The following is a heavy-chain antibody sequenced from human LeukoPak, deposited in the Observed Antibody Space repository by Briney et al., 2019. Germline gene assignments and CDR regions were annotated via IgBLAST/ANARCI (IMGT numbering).Heavy chain of an antibody. CDR3: ARRYSSSGGDVFDM. V-gene: IGHV4-59*01. CDR1: GGSISSYY. CDR2: VYYSGST. J-gene: IGHJ3*02. Sequence: PSETLSLTCSVSGGSISSYYWSWIRQPPGKGLEWIGHVYYSGSTNYNPSLKSRVTISVDTSKNQFFLKLSSVTAADTAVYYCARRYSSSGGDVFDMWGQGKMVTVSS. D-gene: IGHD6-13*01.